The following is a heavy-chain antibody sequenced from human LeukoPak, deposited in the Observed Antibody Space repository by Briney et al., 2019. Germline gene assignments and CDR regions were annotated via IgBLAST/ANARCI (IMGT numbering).Heavy chain of an antibody. CDR1: RGSMSDSF. J-gene: IGHJ4*02. CDR3: ARDPTYCSGGSCYGYYFGY. CDR2: IHTSGST. Sequence: RTSETLSLTCTVSRGSMSDSFWSWIRQPAGKGLEWIGRIHTSGSTSYNPSLKSRVTMSVDSSKSQFSLKLTSVTAAGTAVYYCARDPTYCSGGSCYGYYFGYWGQGALVTVSS. D-gene: IGHD2-15*01. V-gene: IGHV4-4*07.